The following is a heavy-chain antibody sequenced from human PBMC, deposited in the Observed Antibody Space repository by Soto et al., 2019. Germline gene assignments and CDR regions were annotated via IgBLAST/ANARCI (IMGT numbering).Heavy chain of an antibody. J-gene: IGHJ6*02. D-gene: IGHD2-2*01. Sequence: SVKVSCKASGGTFSSYAISWVRQAPGQGLEWMGGIIPIFGTANYAQKFQGRVTITADESTSTAYMELSSLRSEDTAVYYCASPFRYCSSTSCYSGMDVWGQGTTVTSP. CDR2: IIPIFGTA. V-gene: IGHV1-69*13. CDR1: GGTFSSYA. CDR3: ASPFRYCSSTSCYSGMDV.